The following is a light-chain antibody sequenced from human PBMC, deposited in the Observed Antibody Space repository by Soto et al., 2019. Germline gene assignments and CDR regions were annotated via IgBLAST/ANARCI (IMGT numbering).Light chain of an antibody. V-gene: IGKV1-6*01. CDR3: LQDYNYPRT. J-gene: IGKJ1*01. CDR1: QGIRND. Sequence: AIQMTQSPSSLSASVGDRFTITCRASQGIRNDLGWYQQKPGKAPKLLIYAASSVQSGVPSRFSGSGCGTDFTITISSLQPEDFATYYCLQDYNYPRTFGEGTKVEIK. CDR2: AAS.